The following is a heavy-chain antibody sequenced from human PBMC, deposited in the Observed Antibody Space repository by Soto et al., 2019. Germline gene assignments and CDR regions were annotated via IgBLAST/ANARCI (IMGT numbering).Heavy chain of an antibody. J-gene: IGHJ3*02. CDR1: GFTFSSYG. Sequence: GGSLRLSCAASGFTFSSYGMHWVRQAPGKGLEWVAVIWYDGSNKYYADSVKGRFTISRDNSKNTLYLQMNSLRAEDTAVYYCARFNMAANDAFDIWGQGTMVTVSS. D-gene: IGHD3-10*01. CDR3: ARFNMAANDAFDI. V-gene: IGHV3-33*01. CDR2: IWYDGSNK.